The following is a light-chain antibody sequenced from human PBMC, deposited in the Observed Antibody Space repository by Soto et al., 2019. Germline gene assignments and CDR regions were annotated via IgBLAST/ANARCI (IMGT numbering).Light chain of an antibody. Sequence: EIVMTQSPATLSVSPGERASLSCRASQSISRNLAWYQHNPGRAPRLLIYAASTRAPGIPARFSGSGSGTEFTLTISSLQSEDFAIYYCQQRYSLITFGPGTKVDIK. CDR3: QQRYSLIT. CDR2: AAS. V-gene: IGKV3-15*01. J-gene: IGKJ3*01. CDR1: QSISRN.